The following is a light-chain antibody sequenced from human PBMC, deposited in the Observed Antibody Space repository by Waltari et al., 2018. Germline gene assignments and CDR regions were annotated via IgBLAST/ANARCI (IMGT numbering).Light chain of an antibody. V-gene: IGLV2-23*02. Sequence: QSALTQPASVSGSPGQSITISCTGTSSDVGNYNLVSWYQQYPGKAPKLVSYEVVKRPPSVSSRFSGSKSGSTASLTISGLQPEDEGNYYCTSYAGRSTLIFGGGT. CDR2: EVV. CDR3: TSYAGRSTLI. J-gene: IGLJ2*01. CDR1: SSDVGNYNL.